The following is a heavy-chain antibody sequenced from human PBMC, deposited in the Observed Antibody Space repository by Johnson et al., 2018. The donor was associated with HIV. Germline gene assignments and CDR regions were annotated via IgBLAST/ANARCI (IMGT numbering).Heavy chain of an antibody. CDR2: ISYDGTNT. Sequence: QVQLVESGGGLVQPGGSLRLSCAASGFTFSNNAIHWVRQAPGKGLAWVAVISYDGTNTYYADSVKGRFTISRDNSKNPLYLQMNSLRAEDTAIYYCVKGMDSSSWYAFDIWGQGTMVTVSS. J-gene: IGHJ3*02. D-gene: IGHD6-13*01. CDR1: GFTFSNNA. V-gene: IGHV3-30*04. CDR3: VKGMDSSSWYAFDI.